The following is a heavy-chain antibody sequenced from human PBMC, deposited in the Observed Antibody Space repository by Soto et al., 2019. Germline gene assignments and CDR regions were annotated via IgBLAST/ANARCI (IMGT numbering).Heavy chain of an antibody. CDR2: IYHTGST. D-gene: IGHD5-18*01. Sequence: PSETLSLTCSVSGGAITNYYWNWSRQTPGKGLEWIGYIYHTGSTSKNPSLKSRVTLSLDTSKNQLTLNLTSVTAADTAIYYCARSVNRGYSYGYGHWGQGTLVTVSS. CDR1: GGAITNYY. J-gene: IGHJ4*02. V-gene: IGHV4-59*01. CDR3: ARSVNRGYSYGYGH.